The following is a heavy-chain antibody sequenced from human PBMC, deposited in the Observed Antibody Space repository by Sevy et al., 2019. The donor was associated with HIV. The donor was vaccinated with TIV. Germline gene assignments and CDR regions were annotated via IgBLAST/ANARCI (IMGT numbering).Heavy chain of an antibody. CDR1: GFTFNTYS. CDR2: ISASSHHI. J-gene: IGHJ4*02. V-gene: IGHV3-48*02. Sequence: GGSLRLSCAASGFTFNTYSMNWVRQAPGKGLEWVSYISASSHHIYYGDSVKGRFTISRDNAENSLYLQMNNLRDEDTAVYYCARDGAYTYGGPYSFDSWGQGTLVTVSS. D-gene: IGHD2-21*01. CDR3: ARDGAYTYGGPYSFDS.